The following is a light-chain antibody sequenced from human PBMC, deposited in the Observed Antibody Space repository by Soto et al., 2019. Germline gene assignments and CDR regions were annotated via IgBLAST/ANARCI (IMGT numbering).Light chain of an antibody. J-gene: IGLJ7*01. CDR1: SGHSNYA. Sequence: QSVLTQSPSASASLGASVKLTCTLSSGHSNYAIAWHQQQPEKGPRYLMKVNSGGSHIKGDGIPDRFSGSSSGAERYLFISSLQSEDEADYYCQTWGTGSAFVVFGGGTQRTVL. V-gene: IGLV4-69*01. CDR3: QTWGTGSAFVV. CDR2: VNSGGSH.